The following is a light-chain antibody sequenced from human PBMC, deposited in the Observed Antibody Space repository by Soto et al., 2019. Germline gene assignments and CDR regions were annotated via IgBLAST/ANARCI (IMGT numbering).Light chain of an antibody. CDR1: QSVSSSY. CDR3: QQYGSAPPVT. Sequence: EIVLTQSPGTLSLSPGERATLSCRASQSVSSSYLAWYQQKPGQAPRLLIYGASSRATGIPDRFSGSGSGTNFTLTISRLEPDDFAVYYCQQYGSAPPVTFCGGTKVEIK. CDR2: GAS. V-gene: IGKV3-20*01. J-gene: IGKJ4*01.